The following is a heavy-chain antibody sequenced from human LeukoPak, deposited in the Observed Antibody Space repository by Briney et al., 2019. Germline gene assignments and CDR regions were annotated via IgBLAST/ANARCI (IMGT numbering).Heavy chain of an antibody. CDR1: GFTFSSYA. CDR2: ISGSGGST. V-gene: IGHV3-23*01. J-gene: IGHJ4*02. Sequence: GGSLRLSCAASGFTFSSYAMSWVRQAPGKGLEWVSAISGSGGSTCYADSVKGRFTISRDNSKNTLYLQMNSLRAEDTAVYYCAKDADPTYDILTGYYIFDYWGQGTLVTVSS. CDR3: AKDADPTYDILTGYYIFDY. D-gene: IGHD3-9*01.